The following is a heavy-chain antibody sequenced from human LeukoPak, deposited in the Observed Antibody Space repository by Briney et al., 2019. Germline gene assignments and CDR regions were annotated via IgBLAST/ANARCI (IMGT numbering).Heavy chain of an antibody. CDR1: GFXFSRYA. CDR3: ASDYGDKGSYLDY. J-gene: IGHJ4*02. V-gene: IGHV3-33*01. D-gene: IGHD4-23*01. CDR2: IWYDGSNK. Sequence: GGSLRLSCAASGFXFSRYAIHWVRQAPGKGQDWVAGIWYDGSNKYYADSVKGRFTISRDNPKNTLYLQMNSLRAEDTAVYYCASDYGDKGSYLDYWGQGTLVTVSS.